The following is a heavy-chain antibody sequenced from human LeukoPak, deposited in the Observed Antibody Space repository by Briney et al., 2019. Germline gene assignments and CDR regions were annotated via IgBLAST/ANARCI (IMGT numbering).Heavy chain of an antibody. CDR3: ARIRYGDYVGFDY. CDR2: INPNSGGT. D-gene: IGHD4-17*01. Sequence: GASVRVSCKASRYTFTGYYMHWVRQAPGQGLEWMGWINPNSGGTNYAQKFQGRVTMTRDTSITTAYMEVSRLRSDDTAVYYCARIRYGDYVGFDYWGQGTLVTVSS. V-gene: IGHV1-2*02. J-gene: IGHJ4*02. CDR1: RYTFTGYY.